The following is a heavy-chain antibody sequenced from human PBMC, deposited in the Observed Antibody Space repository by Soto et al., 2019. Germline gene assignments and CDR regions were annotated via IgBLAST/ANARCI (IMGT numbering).Heavy chain of an antibody. CDR1: GFTFSFYW. D-gene: IGHD2-2*01. CDR3: GRSQLSSNTD. J-gene: IGHJ4*02. V-gene: IGHV3-7*01. Sequence: SLRLSCAASGFTFSFYWMTWVRQAPGKGLEWVANIKEDGSEKCYADSVEGRFTVSRDNTKNSLFLQMNSLRADDTAVYYCGRSQLSSNTDWGQGTLVTVSS. CDR2: IKEDGSEK.